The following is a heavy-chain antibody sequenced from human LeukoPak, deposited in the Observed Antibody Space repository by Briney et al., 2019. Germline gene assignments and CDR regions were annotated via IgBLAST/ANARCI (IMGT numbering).Heavy chain of an antibody. Sequence: GGSLRLSCAASGFTFSNAWMSWVRQAPGKGQELVGRIKSKTDGGTTDYAAPVKGRFTISRDGSKNTLYLQMNSLKTEDTAVYYCTTQFSVVTATFSYYFDYWGQGTLVTVSS. V-gene: IGHV3-15*01. CDR3: TTQFSVVTATFSYYFDY. CDR1: GFTFSNAW. J-gene: IGHJ4*02. D-gene: IGHD2-21*02. CDR2: IKSKTDGGTT.